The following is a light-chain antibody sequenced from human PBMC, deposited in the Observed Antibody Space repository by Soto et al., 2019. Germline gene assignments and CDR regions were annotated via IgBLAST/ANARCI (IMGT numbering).Light chain of an antibody. J-gene: IGKJ1*01. V-gene: IGKV3-20*01. CDR2: GAF. Sequence: EIVLTQSPGTLSLSPGERATLSCRASQSISSSALAWYQQKPGQTPRLLIGGAFTRATGIPDRFSGSGSGTDFILSISSLEPEDFAVYYCHYGNSPPWTFGLGTKVDIK. CDR3: HYGNSPPWT. CDR1: QSISSSA.